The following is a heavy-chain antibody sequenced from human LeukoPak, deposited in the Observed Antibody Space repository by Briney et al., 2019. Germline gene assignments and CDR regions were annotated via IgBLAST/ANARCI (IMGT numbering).Heavy chain of an antibody. CDR3: ARDRYSSYYYYGMDV. V-gene: IGHV1-46*01. CDR1: GYTFTSYY. Sequence: ASVKVSCKASGYTFTSYYMHWVRQAPGQGLEWMGIINPSGGSASYAQKFQGRVTMTRDTSTSTVYMELSSLRSEDTAVYYCARDRYSSYYYYGMDVWGQGTTVTVSS. D-gene: IGHD1-26*01. CDR2: INPSGGSA. J-gene: IGHJ6*02.